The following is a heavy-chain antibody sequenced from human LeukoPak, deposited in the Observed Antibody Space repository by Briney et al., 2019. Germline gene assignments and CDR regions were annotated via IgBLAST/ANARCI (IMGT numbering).Heavy chain of an antibody. CDR2: ISPYNGNT. CDR1: AYTFSNFG. J-gene: IGHJ4*02. Sequence: GASVKVSCKASAYTFSNFGISWVRQAPGQGLEWMGWISPYNGNTDYAQKFQGRLTMTTDTSTCTAYMELRSLTSDDTAVYYCARDLYSGYDSAAFWGQGTLVTVSS. CDR3: ARDLYSGYDSAAF. D-gene: IGHD5-12*01. V-gene: IGHV1-18*04.